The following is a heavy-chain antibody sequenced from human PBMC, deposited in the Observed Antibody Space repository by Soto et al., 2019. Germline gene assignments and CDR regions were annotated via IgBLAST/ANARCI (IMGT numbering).Heavy chain of an antibody. Sequence: GASVKVSCKASGYTFTGYAMHWVRQAPGQRLEWMGWINAGNGNTKYSQKFQGRVTITADKSTSTAYMELSSLRSEDTAVYYCARGMGASYYYGMDVWGQGTTVTVSS. J-gene: IGHJ6*02. D-gene: IGHD1-26*01. CDR2: INAGNGNT. CDR3: ARGMGASYYYGMDV. CDR1: GYTFTGYA. V-gene: IGHV1-3*01.